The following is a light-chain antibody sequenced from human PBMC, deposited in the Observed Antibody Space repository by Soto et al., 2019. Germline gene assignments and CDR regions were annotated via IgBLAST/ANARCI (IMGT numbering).Light chain of an antibody. CDR3: SSYVGSNNLYV. Sequence: SALTQAPSASGSPGQSVTISCTGTSSDVGGYNYVSWYQQHPGKAPKLIIYEVSKRPSGVPDRFSGSKSGNTASLTVSGLQAEDEADYYCSSYVGSNNLYVFGTGTKVTVL. CDR1: SSDVGGYNY. V-gene: IGLV2-8*01. CDR2: EVS. J-gene: IGLJ1*01.